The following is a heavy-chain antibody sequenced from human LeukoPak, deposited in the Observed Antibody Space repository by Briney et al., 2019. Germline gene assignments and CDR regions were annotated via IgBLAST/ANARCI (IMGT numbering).Heavy chain of an antibody. CDR3: TRDPGWLEFDY. CDR2: IYHSGST. V-gene: IGHV4-30-2*01. Sequence: PSQTLSLTCTVSGGSISSGGYYWSWIRQPPGKGLEWIGYIYHSGSTYYNPSLKSRVTISVDRSKNQFSLQLNSLTPDDTAVYYCTRDPGWLEFDYWGQGTLVTVSS. J-gene: IGHJ4*02. CDR1: GGSISSGGYY. D-gene: IGHD5-12*01.